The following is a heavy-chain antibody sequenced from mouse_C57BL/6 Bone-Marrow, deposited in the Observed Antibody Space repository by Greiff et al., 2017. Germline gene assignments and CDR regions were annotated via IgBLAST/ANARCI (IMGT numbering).Heavy chain of an antibody. V-gene: IGHV5-17*01. CDR3: ARNDYGSSYVG. CDR2: LSSGSSTI. Sequence: EVKLVESGGGLVKPGGSLKLSCAASGFTFRDSGMHWVRQAPEKGLEWVAYLSSGSSTIYYADTVKGRFTISRDNAKNTLFLQMTSLRSEDTAMYYCARNDYGSSYVGWGQGTTLTVSS. D-gene: IGHD1-1*01. J-gene: IGHJ2*01. CDR1: GFTFRDSG.